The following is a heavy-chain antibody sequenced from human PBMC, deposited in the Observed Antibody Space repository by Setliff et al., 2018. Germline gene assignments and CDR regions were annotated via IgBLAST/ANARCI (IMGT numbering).Heavy chain of an antibody. CDR3: ARGRIGSTWTGDY. CDR1: GYTFTGYF. J-gene: IGHJ4*02. V-gene: IGHV1-2*02. CDR2: INLHGGGT. D-gene: IGHD2-2*01. Sequence: GGSVKVSCKASGYTFTGYFIHWVRQAPGQGLEWMGWINLHGGGTNYAQNFQGRVTMTMDTSISTAYMELSGLRSDDTALYYCARGRIGSTWTGDYWGQGALVTVSS.